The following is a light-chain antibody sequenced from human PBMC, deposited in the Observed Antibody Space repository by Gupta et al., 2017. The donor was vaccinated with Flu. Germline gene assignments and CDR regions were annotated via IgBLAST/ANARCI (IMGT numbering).Light chain of an antibody. CDR1: RSVSRN. Sequence: IVITQSPVTLSVSPGERVTLSCRASRSVSRNLAWYQQKPGQAPRLLIYGAWTRATGIPDRFSGSGSGTEFTLTISSLQSEDYAAYYCQQYKDWPPRPFGQGTRLEIK. CDR3: QQYKDWPPRP. V-gene: IGKV3-15*01. CDR2: GAW. J-gene: IGKJ1*01.